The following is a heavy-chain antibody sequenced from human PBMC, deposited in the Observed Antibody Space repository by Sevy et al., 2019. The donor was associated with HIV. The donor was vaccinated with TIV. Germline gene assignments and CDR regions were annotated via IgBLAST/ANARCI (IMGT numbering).Heavy chain of an antibody. D-gene: IGHD5-18*01. Sequence: GGSLRLSCAASGFTFSNYWMHWVRQAPEKGLMWVSRISSDGSITNYADSVKGRFTISRDNAKNTLNLQMNSLRVEDTAVYYCARVRGYSYGEFDYWGQGTLVTVSS. CDR1: GFTFSNYW. J-gene: IGHJ4*02. CDR2: ISSDGSIT. CDR3: ARVRGYSYGEFDY. V-gene: IGHV3-74*01.